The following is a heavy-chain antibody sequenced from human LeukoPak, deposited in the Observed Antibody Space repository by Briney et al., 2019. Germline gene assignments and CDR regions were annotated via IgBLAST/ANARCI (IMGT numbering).Heavy chain of an antibody. Sequence: GGSLRLSCAASGFTFSNYWMTWVRQAPGRGLEWLANIKEDGSEKYYVDSVKGRISVSRDNDKIAVYLQMNRLSAEDTAVYYCARARSSIWWRQVSIWFDPWGQGTLVTVSS. CDR3: ARARSSIWWRQVSIWFDP. CDR1: GFTFSNYW. CDR2: IKEDGSEK. V-gene: IGHV3-7*01. J-gene: IGHJ5*02. D-gene: IGHD6-13*01.